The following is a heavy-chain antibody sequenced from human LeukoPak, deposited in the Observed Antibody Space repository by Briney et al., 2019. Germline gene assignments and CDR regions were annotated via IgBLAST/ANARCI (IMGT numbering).Heavy chain of an antibody. CDR2: IYYSGST. Sequence: PSETLSLTCTVSGGSISSYYWSWIRQPPGKGLEWIGYIYYSGSTNYNPSLKSRVTISVDTSKNQFSLKLSSVTAADTAVYYCARQVIYNWFDPGGQGTLVTVSS. CDR1: GGSISSYY. J-gene: IGHJ5*02. CDR3: ARQVIYNWFDP. D-gene: IGHD3-3*02. V-gene: IGHV4-59*08.